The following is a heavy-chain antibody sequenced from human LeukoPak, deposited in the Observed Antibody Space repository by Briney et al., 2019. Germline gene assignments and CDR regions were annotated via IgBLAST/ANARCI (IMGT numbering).Heavy chain of an antibody. J-gene: IGHJ2*01. Sequence: ASVKVSCKASGYTFTSYGISWVRQAPGQGLEWMGWISAYNGNTNYAQKLQGRVTMTTGTSTSTAYMELRSLRSDDTAVYYCARSFIAVAGTGEYFDLWGRGTLVTVSS. V-gene: IGHV1-18*04. CDR3: ARSFIAVAGTGEYFDL. D-gene: IGHD6-19*01. CDR1: GYTFTSYG. CDR2: ISAYNGNT.